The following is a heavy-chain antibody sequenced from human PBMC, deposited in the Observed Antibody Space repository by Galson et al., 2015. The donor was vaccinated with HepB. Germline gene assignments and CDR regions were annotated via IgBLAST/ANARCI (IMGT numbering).Heavy chain of an antibody. J-gene: IGHJ4*02. CDR3: ATEDSGGTYDF. CDR1: GFTFSNHV. D-gene: IGHD1-26*01. V-gene: IGHV3-33*08. Sequence: SLRLSCAASGFTFSNHVMHWVRRAPGKGLEWVALIWYDGGSKFYADSVKGRFTISRDNSKSTLYLQMNSLRADDTAVYYCATEDSGGTYDFWGQGTLVTVSS. CDR2: IWYDGGSK.